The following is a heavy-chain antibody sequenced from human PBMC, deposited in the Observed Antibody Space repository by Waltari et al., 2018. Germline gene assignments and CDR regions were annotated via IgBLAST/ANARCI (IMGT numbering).Heavy chain of an antibody. CDR3: ARGYYDYVWGSYLPTPYFDY. V-gene: IGHV3-33*01. J-gene: IGHJ4*02. Sequence: QVQLVESGGGVVQPGRSLRLSCAASGFTFSSYGMHWVRQAPGKGLGWVAVIWYDGSNKYYADSVKGRFTISRDNSKNTLYLQMNSLRAEDTAVYYCARGYYDYVWGSYLPTPYFDYWGQGTLVTVSS. D-gene: IGHD3-16*02. CDR2: IWYDGSNK. CDR1: GFTFSSYG.